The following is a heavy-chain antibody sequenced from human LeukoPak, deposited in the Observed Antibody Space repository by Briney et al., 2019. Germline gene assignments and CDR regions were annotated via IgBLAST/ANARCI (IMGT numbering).Heavy chain of an antibody. Sequence: KPSETLSLTCIVSGGSISSGDYYWSWIRQPPGKGLEWIGYIYYSGSTYYNPSLKSRVTISVDTSKNQFSLKLSSVTAADTAVYYCARRYSGPYYFDYWGQGTLVTVSS. J-gene: IGHJ4*02. CDR2: IYYSGST. D-gene: IGHD5-12*01. V-gene: IGHV4-30-4*01. CDR1: GGSISSGDYY. CDR3: ARRYSGPYYFDY.